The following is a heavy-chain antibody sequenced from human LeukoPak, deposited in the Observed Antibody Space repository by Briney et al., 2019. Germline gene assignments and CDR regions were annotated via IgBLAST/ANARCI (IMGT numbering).Heavy chain of an antibody. J-gene: IGHJ4*02. D-gene: IGHD5-24*01. V-gene: IGHV5-10-1*01. CDR3: AILNHPDGRVY. CDR2: INPSNSYS. CDR1: GYIFTNYW. Sequence: GESLKISCYGSGYIFTNYWISWVRQMPGKGLEWMGRINPSNSYSQYNPSFQGHVTFSVDKSIATVYLQWTTLRASDTAIYYCAILNHPDGRVYWGQGTLVTVSS.